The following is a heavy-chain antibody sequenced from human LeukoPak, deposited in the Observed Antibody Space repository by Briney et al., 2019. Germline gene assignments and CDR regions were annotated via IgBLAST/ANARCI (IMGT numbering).Heavy chain of an antibody. Sequence: ASVKVSCKASGYTFTGYYMHWVRQAPGQGLEWMGWINPNSGGTNYAQKFQGRVTMTRDTPISTAYMELSRLRSDDTAVYYCARDEPTYYYDSSGYYPFDYWGQGTLVTVSS. CDR2: INPNSGGT. D-gene: IGHD3-22*01. J-gene: IGHJ4*02. V-gene: IGHV1-2*02. CDR3: ARDEPTYYYDSSGYYPFDY. CDR1: GYTFTGYY.